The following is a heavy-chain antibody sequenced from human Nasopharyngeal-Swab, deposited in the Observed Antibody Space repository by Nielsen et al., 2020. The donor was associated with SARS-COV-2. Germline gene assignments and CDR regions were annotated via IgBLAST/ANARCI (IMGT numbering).Heavy chain of an antibody. J-gene: IGHJ1*01. CDR2: TQLNNGKT. Sequence: ASVQVSCKASAYFFISYDINWVRQAPAHGLEWLGRTQLNNGKTDFAQKFQGRVTMIWNNSITTAYKRLSGLRSDETAVYYCARMMAGYDGYLQNWGQGTLVTVSS. V-gene: IGHV1-8*01. D-gene: IGHD2-2*03. CDR3: ARMMAGYDGYLQN. CDR1: AYFFISYD.